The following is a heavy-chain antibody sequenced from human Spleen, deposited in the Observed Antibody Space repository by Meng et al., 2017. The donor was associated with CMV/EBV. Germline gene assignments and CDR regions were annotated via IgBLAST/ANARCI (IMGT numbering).Heavy chain of an antibody. D-gene: IGHD4-11*01. CDR2: IYHSGST. CDR1: GGSFSGYY. CDR3: ARGVRTVTTFKDYYYGMDV. V-gene: IGHV4-34*01. J-gene: IGHJ6*02. Sequence: GSLRLSCAVYGGSFSGYYWGWIRQPPGKGLEWIGSIYHSGSTYYNPSLKSRVTISVDTSKNQFSLKLSSVTAADTAVYYCARGVRTVTTFKDYYYGMDVWGQGTTVTVSS.